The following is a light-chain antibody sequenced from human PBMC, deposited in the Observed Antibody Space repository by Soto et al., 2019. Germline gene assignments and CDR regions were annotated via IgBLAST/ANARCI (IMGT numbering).Light chain of an antibody. CDR2: WAS. CDR1: QSVLYSSNNKNY. CDR3: QQYYNTPYT. V-gene: IGKV4-1*01. Sequence: DIVMTQSPDSLAVSLGERATINCKSSQSVLYSSNNKNYLAWYQQKPGQPPNLLIYWASTRESGVPDRFSGSGSGTDFTLTISSLQAEDVAVYYCQQYYNTPYTFGQGTTLEIK. J-gene: IGKJ2*01.